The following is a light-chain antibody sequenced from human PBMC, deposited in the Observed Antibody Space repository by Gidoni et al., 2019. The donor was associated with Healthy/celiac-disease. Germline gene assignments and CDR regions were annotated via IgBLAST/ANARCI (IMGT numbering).Light chain of an antibody. CDR2: GAS. J-gene: IGKJ1*01. CDR1: QSVSSN. CDR3: QQYNNWPRT. Sequence: EIVMTQYPATLSVSPGERATLSCRASQSVSSNIDWYQQKPGQAPRLLIYGASTRATGIPARFIGSGSGTEFTLTISSLQSEDFAVYYCQQYNNWPRTFXQXTKVEIK. V-gene: IGKV3-15*01.